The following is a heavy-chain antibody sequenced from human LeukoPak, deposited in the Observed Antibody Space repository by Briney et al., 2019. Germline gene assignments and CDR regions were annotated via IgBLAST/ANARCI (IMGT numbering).Heavy chain of an antibody. Sequence: GESLKISCKGSGYSFSNYWIAWVRQMPGKGLELMGIIYPGDSDARYSPSLQGQVTISADKSISTAFLQWTSLTASDTAMYYCSRRDYSSGWYVDYWGQGTLVTVSS. CDR2: IYPGDSDA. CDR1: GYSFSNYW. CDR3: SRRDYSSGWYVDY. V-gene: IGHV5-51*01. J-gene: IGHJ4*02. D-gene: IGHD6-19*01.